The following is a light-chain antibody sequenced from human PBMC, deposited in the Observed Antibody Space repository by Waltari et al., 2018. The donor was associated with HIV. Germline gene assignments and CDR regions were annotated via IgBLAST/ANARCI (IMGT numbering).Light chain of an antibody. CDR1: SSNLGAGYD. Sequence: QSVVTQPPSVSRAPGQRITISCSGSSSNLGAGYDVHWYQQLPGTATKVSIYDNNKRPSGVPDRFSGSKSGTSASLAITGLQAEDEAEYYCQSYDTSLSAVVFGGGTTLTVL. J-gene: IGLJ3*02. CDR2: DNN. V-gene: IGLV1-40*01. CDR3: QSYDTSLSAVV.